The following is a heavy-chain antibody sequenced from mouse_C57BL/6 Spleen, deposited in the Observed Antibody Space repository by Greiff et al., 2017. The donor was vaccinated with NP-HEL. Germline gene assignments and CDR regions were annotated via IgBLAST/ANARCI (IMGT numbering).Heavy chain of an antibody. CDR1: GYSITSGYY. J-gene: IGHJ3*01. Sequence: DVQLQESGPGLVKPSQSLSLTCSVTGYSITSGYYWNWIRQFPGNKLEWMGYISYDGSNNYNPSLKNRISITRDTSKNQFFLKLNSVTTEDTATYYCARDRDGTFAYWGQGTLVTVSA. V-gene: IGHV3-6*01. D-gene: IGHD4-1*01. CDR3: ARDRDGTFAY. CDR2: ISYDGSN.